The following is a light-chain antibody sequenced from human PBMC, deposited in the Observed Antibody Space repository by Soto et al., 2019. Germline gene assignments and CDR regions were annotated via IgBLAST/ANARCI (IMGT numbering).Light chain of an antibody. Sequence: DIQMTQSPATLSASVGDRVTISCRASQSINMWLAWYQQKPGKAPKLLIYDASSLESGVPSRFSGSGSGTEFTLSIGSLQPDDFATYYCQKYNSYSEAFGQGTKVDIK. CDR1: QSINMW. CDR2: DAS. CDR3: QKYNSYSEA. V-gene: IGKV1-5*01. J-gene: IGKJ1*01.